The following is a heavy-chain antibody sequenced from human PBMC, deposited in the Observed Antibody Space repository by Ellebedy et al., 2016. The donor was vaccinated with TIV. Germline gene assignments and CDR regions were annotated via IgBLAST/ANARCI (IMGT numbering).Heavy chain of an antibody. Sequence: SETLSLXXAVYGGSFSGYYWSWIRQPPGKGLEWIGEINHSGSTNYNPSLKSRVTISVDTSKNQFSLKLSSVTAADTAVYYCAREGIGRFLEWYPYYYYYMDVWGKGTTVTVSS. J-gene: IGHJ6*03. CDR3: AREGIGRFLEWYPYYYYYMDV. CDR1: GGSFSGYY. CDR2: INHSGST. V-gene: IGHV4-34*01. D-gene: IGHD3-3*01.